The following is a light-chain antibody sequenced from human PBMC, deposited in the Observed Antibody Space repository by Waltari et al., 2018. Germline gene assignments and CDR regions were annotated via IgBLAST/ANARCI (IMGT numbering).Light chain of an antibody. CDR3: QQYYTTPPT. CDR1: PSFLYSSKNKNY. Sequence: DIVMTQSPDSLAVSLGERATINCKSSPSFLYSSKNKNYLAWYQQKPGQPPKLFIYWASTRESGVPDRFSGSGSGTDFTLTISSLQAEDVAVYYCQQYYTTPPTFGQGTRLEIK. CDR2: WAS. V-gene: IGKV4-1*01. J-gene: IGKJ5*01.